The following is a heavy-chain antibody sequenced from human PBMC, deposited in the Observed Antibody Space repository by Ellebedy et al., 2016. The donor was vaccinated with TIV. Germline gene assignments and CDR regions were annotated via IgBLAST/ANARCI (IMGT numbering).Heavy chain of an antibody. CDR3: ATVKGGVIVVDAFDI. J-gene: IGHJ3*02. D-gene: IGHD3-16*02. V-gene: IGHV1-69*02. Sequence: AASVKVSCKASGGTFSSDIFNWVRQAPGHGLEWMGRIIPILHLANYAQKFQVRVTISADNSTNKVYMELSSLTSEDTAVYYCATVKGGVIVVDAFDIWGQGTMVTVSS. CDR2: IIPILHLA. CDR1: GGTFSSDI.